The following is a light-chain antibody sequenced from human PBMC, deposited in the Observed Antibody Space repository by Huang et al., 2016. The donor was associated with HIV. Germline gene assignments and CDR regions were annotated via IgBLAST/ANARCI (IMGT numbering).Light chain of an antibody. Sequence: DIVMTQSPDSLAVSLGERATIDCKSSRSVLYSSNYKYYLAWYQPKPGQPPKLLIHWASTRESGVPDRCSGSGSGTDFTLPISSLQAEDVAVYYCQQYYSIPLTFGGGTKVEIK. J-gene: IGKJ4*01. CDR3: QQYYSIPLT. CDR2: WAS. V-gene: IGKV4-1*01. CDR1: RSVLYSSNYKYY.